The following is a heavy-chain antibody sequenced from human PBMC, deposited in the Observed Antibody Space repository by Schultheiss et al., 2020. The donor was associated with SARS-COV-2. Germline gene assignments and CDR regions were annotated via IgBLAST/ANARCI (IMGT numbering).Heavy chain of an antibody. CDR3: ARDEMVVVVPYYYYYGMDV. J-gene: IGHJ6*02. V-gene: IGHV3-23*01. Sequence: GGSLRLSCAASGFTFSSYAMSWVRQAPGKGLEWVSAISGSGGSTYYADSVKGRFTISRDNSKNTLYLQMNSLRAEDTAVYYCARDEMVVVVPYYYYYGMDVWGQGTTVTVSS. D-gene: IGHD2-2*01. CDR2: ISGSGGST. CDR1: GFTFSSYA.